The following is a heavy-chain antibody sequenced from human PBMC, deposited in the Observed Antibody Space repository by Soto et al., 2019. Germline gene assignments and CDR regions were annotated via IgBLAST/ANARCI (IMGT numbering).Heavy chain of an antibody. CDR2: MSHSGGT. D-gene: IGHD3-16*01. CDR3: ARVERGTSTTVVDAFDI. Sequence: PSETLSLTCAVYGGFVSSGSYYWSWIRQPPGKGLGWIGEMSHSGGTHFNPSLKSRVTISVDTSKNQFSLKMASVTAADTALYYCARVERGTSTTVVDAFDIWGPGTMVTVSS. CDR1: GGFVSSGSYY. V-gene: IGHV4-61*01. J-gene: IGHJ3*02.